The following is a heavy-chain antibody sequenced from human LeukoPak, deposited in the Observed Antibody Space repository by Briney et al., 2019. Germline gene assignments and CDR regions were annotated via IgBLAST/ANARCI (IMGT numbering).Heavy chain of an antibody. J-gene: IGHJ4*02. CDR2: VSGSGDRT. CDR3: AKGLSSSTWADFDY. V-gene: IGHV3-23*01. Sequence: GSLRLSCEGSGFTFSNSAMTWVRQAPGGGLEWVSGVSGSGDRTNYADSVKSRFTVSRDNSKNTVYLEMNRLGVDDTAVYYCAKGLSSSTWADFDYWGQGILVTVSS. D-gene: IGHD6-13*01. CDR1: GFTFSNSA.